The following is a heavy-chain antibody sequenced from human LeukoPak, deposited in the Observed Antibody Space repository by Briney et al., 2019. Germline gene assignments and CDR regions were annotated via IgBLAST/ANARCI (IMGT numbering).Heavy chain of an antibody. D-gene: IGHD5-12*01. CDR2: IKHDGST. CDR3: ARHTWQWLPFDD. CDR1: GGSFSGDF. V-gene: IGHV4-34*01. J-gene: IGHJ4*02. Sequence: SETLSLTCAVYGGSFSGDFWSWLRQSPGKGPEWIGEIKHDGSTTYNPSLESRVTMSLDTSTNQISLEMTSVTAADTAIYYCARHTWQWLPFDDWDQGTQVTISS.